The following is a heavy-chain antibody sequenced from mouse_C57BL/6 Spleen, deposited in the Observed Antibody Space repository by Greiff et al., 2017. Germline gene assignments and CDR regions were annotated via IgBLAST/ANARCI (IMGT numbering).Heavy chain of an antibody. V-gene: IGHV1-82*01. J-gene: IGHJ1*03. CDR1: GYAFSSSW. Sequence: VQLQQSGPELVKPGASVKISCKASGYAFSSSWMNWVKQRPGKGLEWIGRIYPGDGDTNYNGKFKGKATLTADKSSSTAYMQRSSLPSEDSAVYFCAICGTRYGNSYWYFEGWGTGTTVTVST. CDR3: AICGTRYGNSYWYFEG. D-gene: IGHD2-1*01. CDR2: IYPGDGDT.